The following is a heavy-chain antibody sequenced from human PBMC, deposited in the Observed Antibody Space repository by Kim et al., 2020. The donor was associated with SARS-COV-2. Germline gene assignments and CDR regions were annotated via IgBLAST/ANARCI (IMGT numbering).Heavy chain of an antibody. CDR2: FDPEDGET. Sequence: ASVKVSCKVSGYTLTELSMHWVRQAPGKGLEWMGGFDPEDGETIYAQKFQGRVTMTEDTSTDTAYMELSSLRSEDTAVYYCATSPVVVVTPWFDPWVQGTLVTVSS. J-gene: IGHJ5*02. CDR3: ATSPVVVVTPWFDP. D-gene: IGHD3-22*01. CDR1: GYTLTELS. V-gene: IGHV1-24*01.